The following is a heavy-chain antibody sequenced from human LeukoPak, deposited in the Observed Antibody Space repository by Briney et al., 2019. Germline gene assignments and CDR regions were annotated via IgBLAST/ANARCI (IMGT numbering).Heavy chain of an antibody. V-gene: IGHV4-39*01. CDR3: ARRRYYDSTGYFE. CDR1: GDYISSSSYY. Sequence: SETLSLTCAVSGDYISSSSYYWGWIRQSPGTGLEWIGDIYHSGRTYYNPSPKSRVAISIDTSKNQFSLRLRSMTAADTAVFYCARRRYYDSTGYFEWGRGTLVTVYS. CDR2: IYHSGRT. D-gene: IGHD3-22*01. J-gene: IGHJ1*01.